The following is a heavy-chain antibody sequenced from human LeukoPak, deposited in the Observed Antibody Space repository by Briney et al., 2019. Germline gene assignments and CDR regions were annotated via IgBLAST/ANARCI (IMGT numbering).Heavy chain of an antibody. Sequence: SETLSLTCTVSGGSISSGDYYWSWIRQPPGKGLEWIGYIYCSGSTYYNPSLKSRVTISVDTSKNQFSLKLSSVTAADTAVYYCARAPTVTTSLGSFDYWGQGTLVTVSS. CDR3: ARAPTVTTSLGSFDY. D-gene: IGHD4-17*01. CDR2: IYCSGST. CDR1: GGSISSGDYY. V-gene: IGHV4-30-4*01. J-gene: IGHJ4*02.